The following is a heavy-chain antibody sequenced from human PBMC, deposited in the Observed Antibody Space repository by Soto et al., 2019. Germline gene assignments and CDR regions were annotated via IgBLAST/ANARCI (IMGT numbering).Heavy chain of an antibody. J-gene: IGHJ3*02. CDR1: GFTFDDYA. CDR3: AKDISGYSSSWYSAFDI. Sequence: EVQLVESGGGLVQPGRSLRLSCAASGFTFDDYAMHWVRQAPGKGLEWVSGISWNSGSIGYADSVKGRFTISRDNAKNSLYLQMNSLRAEDTALYYCAKDISGYSSSWYSAFDIWGQGTMVTVSS. D-gene: IGHD6-13*01. V-gene: IGHV3-9*01. CDR2: ISWNSGSI.